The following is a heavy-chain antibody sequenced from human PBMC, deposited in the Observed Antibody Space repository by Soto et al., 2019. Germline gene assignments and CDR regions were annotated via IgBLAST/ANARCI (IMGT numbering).Heavy chain of an antibody. Sequence: QVQLVQSGAEVKKPGSSVKVSCKASGGSLSNYGISWVRQAPGQGLEWMGAIIPVFGTPNYAQKFQDRVTMTADESTTTVYMEVRSLTSEDTAVDYCARGDATKIVVTTYYAMDVWGQGTTVTVSS. CDR1: GGSLSNYG. CDR3: ARGDATKIVVTTYYAMDV. CDR2: IIPVFGTP. D-gene: IGHD3-22*01. V-gene: IGHV1-69*12. J-gene: IGHJ6*02.